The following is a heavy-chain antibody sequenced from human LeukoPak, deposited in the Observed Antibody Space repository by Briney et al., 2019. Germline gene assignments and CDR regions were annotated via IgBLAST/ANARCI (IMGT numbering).Heavy chain of an antibody. CDR2: IYHSGST. V-gene: IGHV4-30-2*01. CDR1: GGSISSGGYS. Sequence: SQTLSLTCAVSGGSISSGGYSWSWIRQPPGKGLEWIGYIYHSGSTYYNPSLKSRVTISVDRSRNQFPLKLSSVTAADTAVYYCARAFSGDYAGGAFDIWGQGTMVTVSS. J-gene: IGHJ3*02. CDR3: ARAFSGDYAGGAFDI. D-gene: IGHD4-17*01.